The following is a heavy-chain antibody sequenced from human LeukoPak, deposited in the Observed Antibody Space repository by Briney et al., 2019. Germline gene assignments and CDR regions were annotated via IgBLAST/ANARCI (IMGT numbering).Heavy chain of an antibody. V-gene: IGHV3-23*01. J-gene: IGHJ4*02. Sequence: GGSLRLSCAASGFTFSSYAMGWVRQAPGKGLEWVSAISGSGGSTYYADSVKGRFTISRDNSKNTLYLQMNSLRAEDTAVYYCAKDSTIVVVTAINDYWGQGTLVTVSS. CDR3: AKDSTIVVVTAINDY. CDR1: GFTFSSYA. CDR2: ISGSGGST. D-gene: IGHD2-21*02.